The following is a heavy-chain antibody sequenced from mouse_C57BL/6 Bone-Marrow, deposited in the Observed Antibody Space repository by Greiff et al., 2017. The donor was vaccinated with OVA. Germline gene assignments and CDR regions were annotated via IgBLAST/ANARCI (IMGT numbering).Heavy chain of an antibody. CDR3: ARHQGY. CDR1: GYSFTGYY. Sequence: EVQLQQSGPELVKPGASVKISCKASGYSFTGYYMNWVKQSPEKSLEWIGEINPSTGGTTYNQKFKAKATLTVDKSSSTAYMQLKSLTTADAAVYYCARHQGYWGQGTTLTVSS. J-gene: IGHJ2*01. V-gene: IGHV1-42*01. CDR2: INPSTGGT.